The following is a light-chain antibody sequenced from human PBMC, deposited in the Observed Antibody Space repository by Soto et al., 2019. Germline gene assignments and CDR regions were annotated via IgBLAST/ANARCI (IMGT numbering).Light chain of an antibody. CDR2: YDD. V-gene: IGLV1-36*01. Sequence: QSVLTQPPSVSGAPGQRVTISCSGSTSNIGNNAVQWYQQLPGKAPRALIYYDDLLPTGVSKRFSGSKSGTSVSLAISGLQSDDEGEYYCASWDDTLSGVVFGGGTKLPVL. J-gene: IGLJ3*02. CDR3: ASWDDTLSGVV. CDR1: TSNIGNNA.